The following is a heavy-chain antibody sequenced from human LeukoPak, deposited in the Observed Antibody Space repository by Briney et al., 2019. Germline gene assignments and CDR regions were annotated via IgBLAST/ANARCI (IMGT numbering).Heavy chain of an antibody. CDR2: IHFSGAS. V-gene: IGHV4-38-2*02. J-gene: IGHJ5*02. D-gene: IGHD3-3*01. CDR1: GYSISSGYD. CDR3: ARDWSGGPIDL. Sequence: SETLSLICSVSGYSISSGYDWGWIRQSREKGLEWIASIHFSGASYYNPSLKSRVTISVDTSQNQVSLKLTSVTAADTAVYYCARDWSGGPIDLWGQGTQVTVSS.